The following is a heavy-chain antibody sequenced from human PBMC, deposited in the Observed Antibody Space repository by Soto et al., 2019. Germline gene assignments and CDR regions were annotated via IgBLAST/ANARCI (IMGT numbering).Heavy chain of an antibody. D-gene: IGHD2-2*01. Sequence: QITLKESGPTLVKPTQTLTLTCTFSGFSLSTSGVGVAWIRQPPGKALEWLALTYWDDLKRYSPSLMRRLTLTKDAARNQVVLTMTNMDPLDAGTYYCAHKGVGYAGAYYFDFWGQGALVTVSS. CDR1: GFSLSTSGVG. CDR2: TYWDDLK. V-gene: IGHV2-5*02. J-gene: IGHJ4*02. CDR3: AHKGVGYAGAYYFDF.